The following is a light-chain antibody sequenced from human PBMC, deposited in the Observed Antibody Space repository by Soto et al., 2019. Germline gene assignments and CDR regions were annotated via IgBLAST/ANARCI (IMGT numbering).Light chain of an antibody. CDR3: QTWGTGIVV. CDR2: LNSDGRH. Sequence: QSVLPQSPSASASLGASVKLTCTLSSGHSSYAIAWHQQQPEPGPRYLMKLNSDGRHSKGDGIPDRFSGSSSGAERYLTISRLQSEDEADYYCQTWGTGIVVFGGGTKVTVL. CDR1: SGHSSYA. V-gene: IGLV4-69*01. J-gene: IGLJ2*01.